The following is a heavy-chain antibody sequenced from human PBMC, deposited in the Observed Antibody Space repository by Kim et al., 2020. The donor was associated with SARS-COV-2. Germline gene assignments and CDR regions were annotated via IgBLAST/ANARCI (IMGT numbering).Heavy chain of an antibody. V-gene: IGHV1-69*13. D-gene: IGHD4-17*01. CDR3: ARSPDYGDYLYYYGMDV. CDR1: GGTFSSYA. Sequence: SVKVSCKASGGTFSSYAISWVRQAPGQGLEWMGGIIPIFGTANYAQKFQGRVTITADESTSTAYMELSSLRSEDTAVYYCARSPDYGDYLYYYGMDVWGQGTTVTVSS. CDR2: IIPIFGTA. J-gene: IGHJ6*02.